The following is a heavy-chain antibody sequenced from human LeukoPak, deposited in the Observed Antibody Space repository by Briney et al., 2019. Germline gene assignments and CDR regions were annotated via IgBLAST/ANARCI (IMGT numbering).Heavy chain of an antibody. CDR2: IIPIFGTA. D-gene: IGHD2-21*01. CDR3: ARGRMTYSSGVFDY. J-gene: IGHJ4*02. Sequence: ASVKVSCKASGYTFTSYGISWVRQAPGQGLEWMGGIIPIFGTANYAQKFQGRATITADESTSTAYMELSSLRSEDTAVYYCARGRMTYSSGVFDYWGQGTLVTVSS. CDR1: GYTFTSYG. V-gene: IGHV1-69*13.